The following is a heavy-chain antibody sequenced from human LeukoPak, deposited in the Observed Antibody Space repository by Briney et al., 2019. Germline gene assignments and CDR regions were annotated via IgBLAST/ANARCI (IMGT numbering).Heavy chain of an antibody. D-gene: IGHD6-19*01. CDR1: GGSISSYY. CDR2: IYYSGST. Sequence: PSETLSLTCTVSGGSISSYYWSWIRQPPGKGLEWIGYIYYSGSTSYNPSLKSRVTISVDTSKNQFSLKLSSVTAADTAVYYCASTGTAVVGGIDYWGQGTLVTVSS. J-gene: IGHJ4*02. V-gene: IGHV4-59*01. CDR3: ASTGTAVVGGIDY.